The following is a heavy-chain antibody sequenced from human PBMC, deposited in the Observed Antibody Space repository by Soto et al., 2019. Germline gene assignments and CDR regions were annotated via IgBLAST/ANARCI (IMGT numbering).Heavy chain of an antibody. D-gene: IGHD5-18*01. CDR1: GFTINGYG. J-gene: IGHJ5*02. Sequence: VQLVESGGGVVQPGRSLRLSCAASGFTINGYGMHWVRQSPGKGLEWVAVISYDGTNKDYVDSVKGRFTISRDISKNTVYLQMNSLRPEDTAVYYCAIFIVIQPEATFPWGQGTLVTVSS. CDR2: ISYDGTNK. CDR3: AIFIVIQPEATFP. V-gene: IGHV3-30*03.